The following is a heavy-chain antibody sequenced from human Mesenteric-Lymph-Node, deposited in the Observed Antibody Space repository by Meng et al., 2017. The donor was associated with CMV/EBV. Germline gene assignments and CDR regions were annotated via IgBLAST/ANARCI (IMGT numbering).Heavy chain of an antibody. CDR2: ISAYNGHT. CDR1: GYIFTSYG. V-gene: IGHV1-18*01. D-gene: IGHD3-10*01. CDR3: ARDARGTSGFGP. J-gene: IGHJ5*02. Sequence: ASVKVSCKASGYIFTSYGITWVRQAPGQGLEWMGWISAYNGHTNYAQKLQGRVTMTTDTSTSTGYMELRSLRSDDTAVYYCARDARGTSGFGPWGQGTLVTVSS.